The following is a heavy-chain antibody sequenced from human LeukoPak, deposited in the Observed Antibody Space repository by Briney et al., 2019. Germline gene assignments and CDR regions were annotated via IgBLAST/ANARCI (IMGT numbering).Heavy chain of an antibody. CDR2: ISSSSSYI. CDR1: GFTFSSYS. Sequence: GGSLRLSCAPSGFTFSSYSMNWVRQAPGKGLEWVSSISSSSSYIYYADSVKGRFTISRDNAKNSLYLQMNSLRAEDTAVYYCARKYDRGAFDTWGQGTMVTVSS. V-gene: IGHV3-21*01. D-gene: IGHD3-22*01. J-gene: IGHJ3*02. CDR3: ARKYDRGAFDT.